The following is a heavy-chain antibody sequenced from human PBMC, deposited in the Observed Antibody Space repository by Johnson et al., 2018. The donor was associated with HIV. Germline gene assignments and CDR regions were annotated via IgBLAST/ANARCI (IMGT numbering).Heavy chain of an antibody. CDR1: GFTFSDYY. Sequence: QVQLVESGGGLVQPGGSLRLSCAASGFTFSDYYMSWIRQAPGKGLEWVSYISSSGSTIYYADSVKGRFTISRDNAKNTLYLEMNSLRAEDTAVYYCAKGLAAFFAFDIWGQGTMVTVSS. V-gene: IGHV3-11*01. J-gene: IGHJ3*02. CDR2: ISSSGSTI. CDR3: AKGLAAFFAFDI. D-gene: IGHD3-3*01.